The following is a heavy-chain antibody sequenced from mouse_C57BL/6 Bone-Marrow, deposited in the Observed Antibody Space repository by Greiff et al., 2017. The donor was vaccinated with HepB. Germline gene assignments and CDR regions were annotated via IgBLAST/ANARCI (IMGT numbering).Heavy chain of an antibody. Sequence: QVQLKQPGAELVKPGASVKMSCKASGYTFTSYWITWVKQRPGQGLEWIGDIYPGSGSTNYNEKFKSKATLTVDTSSSTAYMQLSSLTSEDSAVYYCARNSNYSYYYAMDYWGQGTSVTVSS. V-gene: IGHV1-55*01. CDR1: GYTFTSYW. J-gene: IGHJ4*01. D-gene: IGHD2-5*01. CDR2: IYPGSGST. CDR3: ARNSNYSYYYAMDY.